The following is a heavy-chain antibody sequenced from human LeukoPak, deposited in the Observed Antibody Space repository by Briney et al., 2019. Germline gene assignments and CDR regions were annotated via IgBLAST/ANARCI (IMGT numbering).Heavy chain of an antibody. CDR3: ATDRFDP. J-gene: IGHJ5*02. Sequence: ASVKISCKVPGYTFTDYFMHCVQQAPGKGLEWMGLVDPEDGETIYAEKFQGRVTITADTSTDTAYMELSSLRSEDTAVYYCATDRFDPWGQGTLVTVPS. V-gene: IGHV1-69-2*01. CDR2: VDPEDGET. CDR1: GYTFTDYF.